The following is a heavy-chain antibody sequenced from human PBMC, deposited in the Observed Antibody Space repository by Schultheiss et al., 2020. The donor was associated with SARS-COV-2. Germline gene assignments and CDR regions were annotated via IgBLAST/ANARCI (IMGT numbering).Heavy chain of an antibody. CDR2: ISYDGGDK. D-gene: IGHD3-10*01. V-gene: IGHV3-30-3*01. CDR1: GFTFNNYA. J-gene: IGHJ6*02. Sequence: GESLKISCAASGFTFNNYAMHWVRQAPGKGLEWVALISYDGGDKYYADPVKGRFTVSRDSSKNTLYLQMNSLRPEDTAVYYCASQALLWVGDAPPYYYAMEDWGQGTTVTVSS. CDR3: ASQALLWVGDAPPYYYAMED.